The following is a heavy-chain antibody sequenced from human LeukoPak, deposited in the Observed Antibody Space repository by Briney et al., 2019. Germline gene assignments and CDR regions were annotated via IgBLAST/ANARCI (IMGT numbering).Heavy chain of an antibody. CDR2: IYYSGST. Sequence: SQTLSLTCTVSGGSISSGDYYWSWIRQPPGKGLEWIGYIYYSGSTYYNPSLKSRVTISVDTSKNQFSLKLSSVTAADTAVYYCARDSFVGRYIGSEYYFDYWGQGTLVTVSS. CDR1: GGSISSGDYY. V-gene: IGHV4-30-4*08. J-gene: IGHJ4*02. D-gene: IGHD1-26*01. CDR3: ARDSFVGRYIGSEYYFDY.